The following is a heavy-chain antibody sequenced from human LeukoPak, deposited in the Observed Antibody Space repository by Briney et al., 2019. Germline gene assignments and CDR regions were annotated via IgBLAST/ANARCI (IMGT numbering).Heavy chain of an antibody. CDR3: AREYRYCSSTSCDPHYFDY. Sequence: GSSVKVSCKASGGTFSSYAISWVRQAPGQGLEWMGGNIPIFGTANYAQKFQGRVTITTDESTSTAYMELSSLRSEDTAVYYCAREYRYCSSTSCDPHYFDYWGQGTLVTVSS. D-gene: IGHD2-2*01. V-gene: IGHV1-69*05. CDR2: NIPIFGTA. J-gene: IGHJ4*02. CDR1: GGTFSSYA.